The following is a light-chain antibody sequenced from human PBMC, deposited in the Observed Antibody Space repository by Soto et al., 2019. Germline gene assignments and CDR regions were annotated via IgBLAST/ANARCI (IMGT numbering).Light chain of an antibody. CDR1: QSVSSGY. V-gene: IGKV3D-20*02. CDR2: GAS. Sequence: EIVLTQSPGTLSLSPGERATLSCRASQSVSSGYLAWYQQKPGQAPRLLFYGASSRATGVPDRFSGSGSGTDFTLTISRVEPEDFAVYYCQQRSNWPPWTFGQGTKVEIK. CDR3: QQRSNWPPWT. J-gene: IGKJ1*01.